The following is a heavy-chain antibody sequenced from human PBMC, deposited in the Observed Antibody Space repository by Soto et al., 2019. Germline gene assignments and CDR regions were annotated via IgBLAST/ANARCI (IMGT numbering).Heavy chain of an antibody. CDR2: IYYSGST. Sequence: SETLSLTCTVSGGSISSYYWSWIRQPPGKGLEWIGYIYYSGSTNYNPSLKSRVTISVDTSKNQFSLKLSSVTAADTAVYYCARDRGYLDYWGQGTLVTVS. V-gene: IGHV4-59*01. J-gene: IGHJ4*02. CDR1: GGSISSYY. CDR3: ARDRGYLDY.